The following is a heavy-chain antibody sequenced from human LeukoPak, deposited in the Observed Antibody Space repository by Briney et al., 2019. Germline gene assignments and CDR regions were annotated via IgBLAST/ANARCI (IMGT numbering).Heavy chain of an antibody. CDR3: ASSGYFKYFDY. J-gene: IGHJ4*02. CDR1: GGSFSGYY. Sequence: SETLSLTCAVYGGSFSGYYWSWIRQPPGKGLEWIGEINHSGSTNYNPSLKSRVTISVDTSKNQFSLKQSSVTAADTAVYYCASSGYFKYFDYWGQGTLVTVSS. CDR2: INHSGST. V-gene: IGHV4-34*01. D-gene: IGHD3-22*01.